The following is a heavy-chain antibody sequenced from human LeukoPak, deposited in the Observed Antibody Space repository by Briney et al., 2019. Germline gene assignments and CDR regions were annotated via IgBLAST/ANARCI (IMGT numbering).Heavy chain of an antibody. CDR3: ARVAFVMTTVTTLYYFDY. V-gene: IGHV4-59*01. CDR2: IYYSGST. Sequence: KPSETLSLTCTVSGGSISSYYWSWIRQPPGKGLEWVGYIYYSGSTNYKPSLKSRVTISVDTSKNQFSLKLSSVTAADTAVYYCARVAFVMTTVTTLYYFDYWGQGTLVTVSS. D-gene: IGHD4-17*01. CDR1: GGSISSYY. J-gene: IGHJ4*02.